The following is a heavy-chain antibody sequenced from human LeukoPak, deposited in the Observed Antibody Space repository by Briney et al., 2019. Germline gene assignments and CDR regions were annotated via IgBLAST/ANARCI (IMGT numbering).Heavy chain of an antibody. CDR1: GFTFSYYS. CDR3: ARVTLDYGDYELGY. CDR2: ISSSSSYI. V-gene: IGHV3-21*01. Sequence: GGSLRLSCAAFGFTFSYYSMNWARQAPGKGLEWVSYISSSSSYIYYADSVKGRFTISRDNAKNALYLQMNSLRAEDTAVYYCARVTLDYGDYELGYWGQGTLVTVSS. J-gene: IGHJ4*02. D-gene: IGHD4-17*01.